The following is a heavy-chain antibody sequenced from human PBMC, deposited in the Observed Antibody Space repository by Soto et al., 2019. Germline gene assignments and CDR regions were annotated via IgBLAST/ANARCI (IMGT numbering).Heavy chain of an antibody. CDR2: INHSGST. V-gene: IGHV4-34*01. Sequence: PSETLSLTCAVYGGSFSGYYWSWIRQPPGKGLEWIGEINHSGSTNYNPSLKSRVTISVDTSKNQFSLKLSSVTAADTAVYYCARVPDWNSYYYYYIDVWGKGTTVTVSS. J-gene: IGHJ6*03. CDR1: GGSFSGYY. D-gene: IGHD1-7*01. CDR3: ARVPDWNSYYYYYIDV.